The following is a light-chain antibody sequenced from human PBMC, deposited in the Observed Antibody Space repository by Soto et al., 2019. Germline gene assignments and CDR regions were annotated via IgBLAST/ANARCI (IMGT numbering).Light chain of an antibody. J-gene: IGKJ1*01. V-gene: IGKV1-6*01. Sequence: AIQMTQSPSSLSASVGDRVTITCRASQGIRNDLGWYQQKPGKAPKLLIYAASSLQSGVPSRFSGSGSGTDFTLTISSLQPEDFAVYYCHQRQSWHRTFGQGTKVDIK. CDR2: AAS. CDR1: QGIRND. CDR3: HQRQSWHRT.